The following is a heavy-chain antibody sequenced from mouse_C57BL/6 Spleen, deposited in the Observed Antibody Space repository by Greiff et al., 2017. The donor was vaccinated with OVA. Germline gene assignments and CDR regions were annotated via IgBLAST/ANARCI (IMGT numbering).Heavy chain of an antibody. CDR1: GYSFTSYY. V-gene: IGHV1-66*01. CDR3: ARTLVGY. J-gene: IGHJ2*01. D-gene: IGHD6-1*01. Sequence: QVQLKESGPELVKPGASVKISCKASGYSFTSYYIHWVKQRPGQGLEWIGWIYPGSGNTKYNEKFKGKATLTADTSSSTAYMQLSSLTSEDSAVYYCARTLVGYWGQGTTLTVSS. CDR2: IYPGSGNT.